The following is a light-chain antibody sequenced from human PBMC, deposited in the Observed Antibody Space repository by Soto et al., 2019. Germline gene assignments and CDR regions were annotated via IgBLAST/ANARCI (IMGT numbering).Light chain of an antibody. V-gene: IGLV2-14*03. CDR3: SSYTPSSTPFV. CDR1: SSDVGGYNF. Sequence: QSALTQPASVSGSPGQSITISCTGTSSDVGGYNFVSWYQHHPGKGPKLIIFDVTNRPSGVSNRFSCSKSGNTASLTISGLQAEDEADYYCSSYTPSSTPFVFGTGTKLTVL. J-gene: IGLJ1*01. CDR2: DVT.